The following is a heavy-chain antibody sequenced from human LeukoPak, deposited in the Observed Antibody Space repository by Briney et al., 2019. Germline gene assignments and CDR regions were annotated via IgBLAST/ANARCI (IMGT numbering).Heavy chain of an antibody. Sequence: PSQTLSLTCTVSGGSISSGYSYWTWVRQPAGKGLEWMGHIYTSGKIDYNPSRESRVTISVDTSKNQFSLRLNSVSRADTAVYYCARGGVVANTSMDDYWGQGTLVTVSP. CDR2: IYTSGKI. CDR3: ARGGVVANTSMDDY. D-gene: IGHD2-15*01. V-gene: IGHV4-61*09. CDR1: GGSISSGYSY. J-gene: IGHJ4*02.